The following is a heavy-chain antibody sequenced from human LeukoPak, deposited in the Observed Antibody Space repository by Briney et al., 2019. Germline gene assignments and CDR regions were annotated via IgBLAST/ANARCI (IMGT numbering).Heavy chain of an antibody. D-gene: IGHD3-10*01. Sequence: GRSLRLSCAASGFTSSGYWMSWVRQAPGKGLEWVANIKQDGSEKYYVDSVKGRFTISRDNAKNSLYLQMNSLRAEDTAVYYCARDTNYYGSGSYFPWGQGTLVTVSS. CDR1: GFTSSGYW. CDR3: ARDTNYYGSGSYFP. J-gene: IGHJ5*02. CDR2: IKQDGSEK. V-gene: IGHV3-7*05.